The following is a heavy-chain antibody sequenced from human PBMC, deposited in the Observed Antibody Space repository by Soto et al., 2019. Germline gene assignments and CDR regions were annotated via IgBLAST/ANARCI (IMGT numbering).Heavy chain of an antibody. V-gene: IGHV1-46*01. CDR1: GYTFTSYY. Sequence: ASVKVSCKASGYTFTSYYMHWVRQAPGQGLEWMGIINPSGGSTSYARKFQGRVTMTRDTSTSTVYMELSSLRSEDTAVYYCARDLTNTAWQLVGYYFDYWGQGTLVTVSS. CDR3: ARDLTNTAWQLVGYYFDY. D-gene: IGHD6-13*01. J-gene: IGHJ4*02. CDR2: INPSGGST.